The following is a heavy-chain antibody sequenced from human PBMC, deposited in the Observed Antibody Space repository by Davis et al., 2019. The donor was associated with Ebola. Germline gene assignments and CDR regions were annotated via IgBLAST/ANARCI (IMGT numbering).Heavy chain of an antibody. CDR1: GYTFTSYG. V-gene: IGHV1-18*01. CDR3: ATQGFLEWHKWFDP. CDR2: ISAYNGNT. J-gene: IGHJ5*02. D-gene: IGHD3-3*01. Sequence: ASVKVSCKASGYTFTSYGISWVRQAPGQGLEWMGWISAYNGNTNYAQKLQGRVTMTRDTSTSTVYMELSSLRSEDTAVYYCATQGFLEWHKWFDPWGQGTLVTVSS.